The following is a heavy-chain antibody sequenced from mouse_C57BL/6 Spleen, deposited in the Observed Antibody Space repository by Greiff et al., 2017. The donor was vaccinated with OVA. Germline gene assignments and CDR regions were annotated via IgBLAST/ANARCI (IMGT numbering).Heavy chain of an antibody. CDR3: ARLAYYSNYVDAMDY. Sequence: QVQLKQPGAELVKPGASVKMSCKASGYTFTSYWITWVKQRPGQGLEWIGDIYPGSGSTNYNEKFKSKATLTVDTSSSTAYMQLSSLTSEDSAVYYCARLAYYSNYVDAMDYWGQGTSVTVSS. CDR1: GYTFTSYW. CDR2: IYPGSGST. D-gene: IGHD2-5*01. J-gene: IGHJ4*01. V-gene: IGHV1-55*01.